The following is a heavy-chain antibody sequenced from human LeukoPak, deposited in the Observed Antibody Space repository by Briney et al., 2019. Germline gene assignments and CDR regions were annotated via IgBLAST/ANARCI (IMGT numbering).Heavy chain of an antibody. J-gene: IGHJ4*02. CDR2: INPNNGGT. V-gene: IGHV1-2*02. CDR1: GYTFTDYY. CDR3: ARDKIGDGDHFDY. D-gene: IGHD7-27*01. Sequence: ASVNVSCKTSGYTFTDYYTHWVRQAPGQGLEWMGWINPNNGGTNYAQEFQGRVTMTRDTSINTAYMELSRLRSDDTAIYYCARDKIGDGDHFDYWGQGTLVTVSS.